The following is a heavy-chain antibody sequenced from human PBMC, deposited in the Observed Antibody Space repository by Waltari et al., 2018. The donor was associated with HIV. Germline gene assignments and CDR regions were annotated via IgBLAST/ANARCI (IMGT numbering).Heavy chain of an antibody. CDR3: ARRSSDCSTSSCPFDY. Sequence: QVQLVQSGPEVKKPGSSVKVSCRASGGTFNNYAIDWVRQAPGQGLEWMGGITPLFNTPNYAQKFQGRVTIAAAASTNTAYMELRSLRSDDTAVYFCARRSSDCSTSSCPFDYWGQGTLVTVSS. CDR2: ITPLFNTP. J-gene: IGHJ4*02. CDR1: GGTFNNYA. V-gene: IGHV1-69*01. D-gene: IGHD2-2*01.